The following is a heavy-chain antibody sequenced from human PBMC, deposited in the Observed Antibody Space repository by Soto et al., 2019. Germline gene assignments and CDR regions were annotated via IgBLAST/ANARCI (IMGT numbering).Heavy chain of an antibody. Sequence: PSETLSLTCFVSGGSFSDANYYWVWIRQPPGEGLEWIGSFYYDGRTYYNASLKSRVTISVDTSKNHFSLMLTSVTAADTAVYYCARRSHIVVAQTWGQGTLVTVSS. CDR2: FYYDGRT. D-gene: IGHD2-21*01. CDR1: GGSFSDANYY. CDR3: ARRSHIVVAQT. J-gene: IGHJ4*02. V-gene: IGHV4-39*02.